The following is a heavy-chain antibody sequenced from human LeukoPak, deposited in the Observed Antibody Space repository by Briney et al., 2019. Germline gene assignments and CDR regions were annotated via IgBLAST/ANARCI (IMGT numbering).Heavy chain of an antibody. CDR1: GGSISSSSYY. Sequence: SETLSLTCTVSGGSISSSSYYWGWIRQPPGKGLEWIGSIYYSGSTYYNPSLKSRVTISVDTSKNQFSLKLSSVTAADTAVYYCARRSLDRSSKRYYYYMDVWGKGTTVTVSS. D-gene: IGHD1-26*01. CDR2: IYYSGST. J-gene: IGHJ6*03. CDR3: ARRSLDRSSKRYYYYMDV. V-gene: IGHV4-39*07.